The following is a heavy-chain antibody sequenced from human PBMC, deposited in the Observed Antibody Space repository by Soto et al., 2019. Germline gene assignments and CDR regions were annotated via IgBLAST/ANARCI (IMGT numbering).Heavy chain of an antibody. V-gene: IGHV3-23*01. J-gene: IGHJ4*02. D-gene: IGHD2-15*01. Sequence: EVQLLDSGGALVQPGGSLRLSCAASGFTFTNYIMTWVRQAPGKGLEWVSSVTGNGGNTYYADSVKGRFTSSRDNSKNTLFLQMDSLRAEDTAVYYCAKLGSGSGAYWGQGTLVTVSS. CDR2: VTGNGGNT. CDR1: GFTFTNYI. CDR3: AKLGSGSGAY.